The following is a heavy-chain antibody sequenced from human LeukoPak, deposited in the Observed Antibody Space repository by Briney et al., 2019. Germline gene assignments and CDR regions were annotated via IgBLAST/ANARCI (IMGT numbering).Heavy chain of an antibody. J-gene: IGHJ6*03. CDR2: ISSSSSYI. CDR1: GFTFSSYS. Sequence: GGSLRLFCAASGFTFSSYSMNWVRQAPGKGLEWVSSISSSSSYIYYADSVKGRFTISRDNAKNSLYLQMNSLRAEDTAVYYCARDSDFWSGYYPYYYYYMDVWGKGTTVTVSS. V-gene: IGHV3-21*01. D-gene: IGHD3-3*01. CDR3: ARDSDFWSGYYPYYYYYMDV.